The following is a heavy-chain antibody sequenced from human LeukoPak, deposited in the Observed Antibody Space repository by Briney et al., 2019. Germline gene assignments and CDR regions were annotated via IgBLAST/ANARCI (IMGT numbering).Heavy chain of an antibody. Sequence: PSETLSLTCTVPGGSISSGSYYWSWIRQPAGKGLEWIGRIYTSGSTNYNPSLKSRVTISVDTSKNQFSLKLSSVTAADTAVYYCARGDGDDILTDPNGGFDYWGQGTLVTVSS. CDR3: ARGDGDDILTDPNGGFDY. CDR1: GGSISSGSYY. D-gene: IGHD3-9*01. J-gene: IGHJ4*02. V-gene: IGHV4-61*02. CDR2: IYTSGST.